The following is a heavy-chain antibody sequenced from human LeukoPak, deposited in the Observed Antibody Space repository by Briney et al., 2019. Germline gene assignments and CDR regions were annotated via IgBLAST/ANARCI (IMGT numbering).Heavy chain of an antibody. CDR2: IIPIFGTA. CDR1: GGTFSSYA. D-gene: IGHD4-11*01. J-gene: IGHJ4*02. Sequence: GASVKVSCKASGGTFSSYAISWVRQAPGQGLEWMGGIIPIFGTANYAQKFQGRVTITADESTSTAYMELSSLRSEDTAVYYCATTLDYSRAVDYWAREPWSPSPQ. V-gene: IGHV1-69*13. CDR3: ATTLDYSRAVDY.